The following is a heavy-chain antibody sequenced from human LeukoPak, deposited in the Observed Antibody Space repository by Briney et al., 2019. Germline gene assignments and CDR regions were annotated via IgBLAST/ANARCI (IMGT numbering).Heavy chain of an antibody. J-gene: IGHJ5*02. Sequence: SVTVSCKASGGTFSSYAISWVRQAPGQGLEWMGGIIPIFGTANYAQKFQGRVTITADESTSTAYMELSSLRAEDTAVYYCARETYSGSSAGFDPWGQGTLVTVSS. CDR3: ARETYSGSSAGFDP. V-gene: IGHV1-69*13. CDR2: IIPIFGTA. D-gene: IGHD1-26*01. CDR1: GGTFSSYA.